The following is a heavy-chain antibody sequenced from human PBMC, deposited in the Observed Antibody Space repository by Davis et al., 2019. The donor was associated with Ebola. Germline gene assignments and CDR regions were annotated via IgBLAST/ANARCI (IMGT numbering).Heavy chain of an antibody. CDR1: GYTFTGYY. J-gene: IGHJ4*02. Sequence: ASVTVSCKAPGYTFTGYYMHWVRQAPGQGLEWMGWINPNSGGTNYAQKFQGWVTMTRDTSISKAYMELSRLRSDDTAVYYCARDNVRGGLDYWGQGTLVTVSS. V-gene: IGHV1-2*04. D-gene: IGHD2-8*01. CDR2: INPNSGGT. CDR3: ARDNVRGGLDY.